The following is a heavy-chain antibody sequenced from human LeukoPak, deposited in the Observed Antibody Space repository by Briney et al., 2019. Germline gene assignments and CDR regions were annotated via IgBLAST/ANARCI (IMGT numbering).Heavy chain of an antibody. D-gene: IGHD3-10*02. CDR2: ISSTGGTT. J-gene: IGHJ6*04. Sequence: GGTLRLSCAASGITFSSYGMSWVRHAPGKGLEWGSSISSTGGTTYYADSVKGRFTISRDNSKNTLYLQMNSLRAEDTAVYYCAELGITMIGGVWGKGTTVTISS. CDR1: GITFSSYG. V-gene: IGHV3-23*01. CDR3: AELGITMIGGV.